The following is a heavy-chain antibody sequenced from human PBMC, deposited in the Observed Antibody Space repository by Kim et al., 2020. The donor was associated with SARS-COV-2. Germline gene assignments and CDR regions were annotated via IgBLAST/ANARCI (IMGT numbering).Heavy chain of an antibody. V-gene: IGHV3-11*04. CDR2: ITSSGSSN. CDR3: ARALSDALDI. D-gene: IGHD3-16*02. Sequence: GGSLRLSCAASGFTFRDYYMTWIRQAPGKGLEWVSYITSSGSSNYYADSVKGRFTISRDSAKNSLYLQMNSLRAEDTAVYYCARALSDALDIWGQGTMVTVSS. J-gene: IGHJ3*02. CDR1: GFTFRDYY.